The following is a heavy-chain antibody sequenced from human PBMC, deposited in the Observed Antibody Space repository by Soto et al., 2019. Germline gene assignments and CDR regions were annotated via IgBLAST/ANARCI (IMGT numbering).Heavy chain of an antibody. CDR3: ARGGTSKSGHLWYFDL. J-gene: IGHJ2*01. CDR1: GFTFDTYT. V-gene: IGHV3-21*01. CDR2: ISATTTYK. D-gene: IGHD1-1*01. Sequence: EVQVVESGGGLVKPGGSLRLSCTASGFTFDTYTMNWLRQAPGRGLEWVSSISATTTYKYYADSVEGRFTISRDHAKNSLYLQTNNLGAEDTAVYYCARGGTSKSGHLWYFDLWGRGTRVAVSS.